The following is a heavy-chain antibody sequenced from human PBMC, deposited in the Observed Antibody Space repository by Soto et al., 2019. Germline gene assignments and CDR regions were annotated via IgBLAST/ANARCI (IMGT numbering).Heavy chain of an antibody. CDR2: IYYSGST. Sequence: SETLSLTCTVSGGSISSGGYYWSWIRQHPGKGLEWIGYIYYSGSTYYNPSLKSRVTISVDTSKNQFSLKLSSVTAADTAVYYCARDSGGVYDILTGPPHSPWFDPWGQGTLVTVSS. J-gene: IGHJ5*02. D-gene: IGHD3-9*01. CDR3: ARDSGGVYDILTGPPHSPWFDP. CDR1: GGSISSGGYY. V-gene: IGHV4-31*03.